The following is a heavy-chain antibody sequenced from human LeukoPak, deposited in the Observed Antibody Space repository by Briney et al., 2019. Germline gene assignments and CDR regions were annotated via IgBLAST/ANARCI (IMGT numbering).Heavy chain of an antibody. Sequence: SVKVSCKASGGTFSSYVISWVRQAPGQGLEWMGGIIPIFGTANYAQKFQGRVTITADESTSTAYMELSSLRSEDTAVYYCAREGRGRDYYDSSGYYYAYWGQGTLVTVSS. D-gene: IGHD3-22*01. CDR2: IIPIFGTA. CDR3: AREGRGRDYYDSSGYYYAY. CDR1: GGTFSSYV. V-gene: IGHV1-69*13. J-gene: IGHJ4*02.